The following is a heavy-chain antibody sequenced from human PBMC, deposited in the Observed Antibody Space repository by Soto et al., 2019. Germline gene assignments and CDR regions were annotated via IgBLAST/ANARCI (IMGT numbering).Heavy chain of an antibody. CDR3: ARIIGYCRNNDCSWTFDI. Sequence: EESLKISCRTSGDSLISYWVAWVRQKPGKGLEWMGTFYPGDSTSTYSPSFQGQVTISVDKSISTAYLHLSSLKASDTAMYYCARIIGYCRNNDCSWTFDIWGQGTTVTVSS. V-gene: IGHV5-51*01. CDR2: FYPGDSTS. J-gene: IGHJ3*02. CDR1: GDSLISYW. D-gene: IGHD2-2*03.